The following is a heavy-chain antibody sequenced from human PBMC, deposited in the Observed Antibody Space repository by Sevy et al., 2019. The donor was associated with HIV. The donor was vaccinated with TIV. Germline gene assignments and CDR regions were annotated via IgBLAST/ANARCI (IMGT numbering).Heavy chain of an antibody. CDR1: GFIFSSYE. CDR2: ISNSGTTI. D-gene: IGHD4-17*01. Sequence: GALRLSCAASGFIFSSYEMNWVRQAPGKGLEWVSYISNSGTTIYYSDSVKGRFTISRDNARNSLYLQMNSLRAEDTAVYYCARDLPPSATTVAHFDCWGQGTLVTVSS. CDR3: ARDLPPSATTVAHFDC. J-gene: IGHJ4*02. V-gene: IGHV3-48*03.